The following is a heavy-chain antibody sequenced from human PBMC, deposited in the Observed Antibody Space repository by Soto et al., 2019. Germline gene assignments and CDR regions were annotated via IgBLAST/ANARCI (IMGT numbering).Heavy chain of an antibody. CDR1: GYTFTSYG. CDR3: ARAEKWVTGNMGGY. V-gene: IGHV1-18*04. D-gene: IGHD1-20*01. J-gene: IGHJ4*02. Sequence: QVQLVQSGAEVKKPGASVKVSCKAFGYTFTSYGISWVRQAPGQGLEWMGWISAYNGNTNYAQKFQGRVTMTTDTSTSTAYMELRSLRSDDSDVYFCARAEKWVTGNMGGYWGQGTLVTVYS. CDR2: ISAYNGNT.